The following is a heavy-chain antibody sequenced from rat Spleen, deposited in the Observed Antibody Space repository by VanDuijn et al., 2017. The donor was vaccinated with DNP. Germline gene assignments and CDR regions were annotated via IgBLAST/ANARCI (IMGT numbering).Heavy chain of an antibody. V-gene: IGHV3-1*01. CDR3: ARWSDYFDY. J-gene: IGHJ2*01. Sequence: EVRLQESGPGLVKPSQSLSLTCSVTGYSITSDYWGWIREFPGNKMEYIGHISYSGSTHYNPSLKSRISITRDTSKNQFFLHLNSVTTEDTATYYCARWSDYFDYWGQGVMVTVSS. CDR1: GYSITSDY. CDR2: ISYSGST.